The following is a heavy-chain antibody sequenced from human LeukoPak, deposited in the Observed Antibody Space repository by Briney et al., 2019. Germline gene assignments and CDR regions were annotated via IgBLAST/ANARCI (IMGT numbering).Heavy chain of an antibody. CDR2: ISSSSSYI. CDR3: ASRTDILTGFDY. CDR1: GGSFSGYY. D-gene: IGHD3-9*01. V-gene: IGHV3-21*01. Sequence: ETLSLTCAVYGGSFSGYYWSWVRQAPGKGLEWVSSISSSSSYIYYADSVKGRFTISRDNAKNSLYLQMNSLRAEDTAVYYCASRTDILTGFDYWGQGTLVTVSS. J-gene: IGHJ4*02.